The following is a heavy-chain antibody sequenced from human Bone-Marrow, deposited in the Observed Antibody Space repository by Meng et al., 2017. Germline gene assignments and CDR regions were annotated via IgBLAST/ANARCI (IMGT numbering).Heavy chain of an antibody. CDR1: GGSISSGDYC. J-gene: IGHJ4*02. Sequence: QLQLQESGSGLVKPSQTLSLTCAVSGGSISSGDYCWSWIRQPPGKGLEWIGYIYYSGSTYYNPSLKSRVTISVDTSKNQFSLKLSSVTAADTAVYYCARGYSGSLYADYWGQGTLVTVSS. D-gene: IGHD1-26*01. V-gene: IGHV4-30-4*01. CDR2: IYYSGST. CDR3: ARGYSGSLYADY.